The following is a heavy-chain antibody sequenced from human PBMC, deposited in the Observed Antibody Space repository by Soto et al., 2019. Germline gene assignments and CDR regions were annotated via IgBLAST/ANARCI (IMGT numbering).Heavy chain of an antibody. V-gene: IGHV4-59*01. Sequence: NPSETLSLTCTVSGGSISSYYWSWIRQPPGKGLEWIGYIYYSGSTNYNPSLKSRVTISVDTSKNQFSLKLSSVTAADTAVYYCARGDYDSSPSYMDVWGKGTTVTVSS. CDR3: ARGDYDSSPSYMDV. D-gene: IGHD3-3*01. J-gene: IGHJ6*03. CDR2: IYYSGST. CDR1: GGSISSYY.